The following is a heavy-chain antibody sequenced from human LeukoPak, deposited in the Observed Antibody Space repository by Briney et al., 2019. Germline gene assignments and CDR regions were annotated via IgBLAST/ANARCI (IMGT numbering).Heavy chain of an antibody. Sequence: ASVKVSCKASGYTFTSYYMHWVRQAPGQGGERMGIINPSGGSTSYAQKLQGRVTITRDRSTSKVYMEQRRVRYKDTAVDEWERVSKSNSPDGYYDFWSGYFGMDYYYYMDVWGKGTTVTVSS. J-gene: IGHJ6*03. CDR3: ERVSKSNSPDGYYDFWSGYFGMDYYYYMDV. CDR1: GYTFTSYY. CDR2: INPSGGST. V-gene: IGHV1-46*01. D-gene: IGHD3-3*01.